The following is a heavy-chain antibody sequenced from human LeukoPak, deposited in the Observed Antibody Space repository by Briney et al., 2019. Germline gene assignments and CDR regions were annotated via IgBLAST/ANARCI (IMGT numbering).Heavy chain of an antibody. D-gene: IGHD3-10*01. CDR2: ISPDGSDT. CDR1: GFTFSNYW. J-gene: IGHJ4*02. Sequence: GGSLRLSCAASGFTFSNYWMHWVRQAPGQGLVWVSRISPDGSDTNYGDSVKGRFTVSRDNAKNTLYLQMNSLGVEDTAVFYCARGGALKNYGSDYWGQGTLVTVSS. V-gene: IGHV3-74*01. CDR3: ARGGALKNYGSDY.